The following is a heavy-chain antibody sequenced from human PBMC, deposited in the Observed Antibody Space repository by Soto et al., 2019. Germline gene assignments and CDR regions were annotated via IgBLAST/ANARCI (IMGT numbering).Heavy chain of an antibody. CDR2: LRPRTGDT. CDR3: AREPNESFQFDF. Sequence: QVHLVQSGAVVKKPGASVKVSCMASGYTFTNYYIHWFRQAPGQGLEWLGILRPRTGDTAYAQRFQGKVTKTTDTSTGTVYLELANLRSDDTAVYYCAREPNESFQFDFWGQGTQVTVSS. V-gene: IGHV1-46*01. CDR1: GYTFTNYY. J-gene: IGHJ4*02.